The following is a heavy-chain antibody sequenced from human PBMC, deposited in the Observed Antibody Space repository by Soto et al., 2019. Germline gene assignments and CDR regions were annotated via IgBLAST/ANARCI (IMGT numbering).Heavy chain of an antibody. J-gene: IGHJ5*02. V-gene: IGHV1-69*01. D-gene: IGHD3-22*01. CDR2: IIPIFGTA. CDR1: GGTFSSYA. Sequence: QVQLVQSGVEVKKPGSSVKVSCKASGGTFSSYAISWVRQAPGQGLEWMGGIIPIFGTANYAQKFQGRVTITADESTSTAYMELSSLRSEDTAVYYCARGAHYYDSSGYYPGWFDPWGQGTLVTVSS. CDR3: ARGAHYYDSSGYYPGWFDP.